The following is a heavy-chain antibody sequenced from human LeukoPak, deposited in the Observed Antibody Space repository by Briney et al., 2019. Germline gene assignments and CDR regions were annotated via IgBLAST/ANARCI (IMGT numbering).Heavy chain of an antibody. D-gene: IGHD3-10*01. CDR3: AKMWGFGQSYYYYMDV. J-gene: IGHJ6*03. Sequence: PGGSLRLSCAASGFTFNNYEMNWVRQAPGKGLEWVSYISESGSNIYYADSVKGRFTISRDNSKNTLYLQMNSLRAEDTAVYYCAKMWGFGQSYYYYMDVWGKGTTVTVSS. CDR1: GFTFNNYE. V-gene: IGHV3-48*03. CDR2: ISESGSNI.